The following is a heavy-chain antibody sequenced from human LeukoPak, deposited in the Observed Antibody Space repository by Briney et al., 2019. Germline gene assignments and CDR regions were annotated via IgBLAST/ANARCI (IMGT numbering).Heavy chain of an antibody. Sequence: ASVKVSCKTSGYIFTESDVNWVGQGIGQGLEWMGWMNPNSGNTGSAQKFQGRVTFTRDTSTTTAYMELNRLTSEDTAVYYCARGPLKIETYDNVWGQSRHISGTYFDYWGQGALVTVSS. CDR3: ARGPLKIETYDNVWGQSRHISGTYFDY. D-gene: IGHD3-16*01. CDR2: MNPNSGNT. CDR1: GYIFTESD. J-gene: IGHJ4*02. V-gene: IGHV1-8*03.